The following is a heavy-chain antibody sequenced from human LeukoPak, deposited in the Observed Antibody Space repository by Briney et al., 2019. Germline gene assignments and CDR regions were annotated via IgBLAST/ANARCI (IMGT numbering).Heavy chain of an antibody. Sequence: SETLSLTCAVYGGSFSGYYWSWIRQPPGKGLEWIGEINHSGSTNYNPSLKSRVTISVDTSKNQFSLKLSSVTAADTAVYYCARGRWERYDFWCGYGYYYYMDVWGKGTTVTVSS. V-gene: IGHV4-34*01. CDR3: ARGRWERYDFWCGYGYYYYMDV. D-gene: IGHD3-3*01. J-gene: IGHJ6*03. CDR2: INHSGST. CDR1: GGSFSGYY.